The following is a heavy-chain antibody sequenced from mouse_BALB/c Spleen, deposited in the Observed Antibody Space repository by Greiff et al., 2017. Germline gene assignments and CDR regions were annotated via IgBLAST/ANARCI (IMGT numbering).Heavy chain of an antibody. V-gene: IGHV2-9*02. CDR3: ARDKPYGNYAWFAY. CDR1: GFSLTSYG. J-gene: IGHJ3*01. D-gene: IGHD2-1*01. Sequence: VKLVESGPGLVAPSQSLSITCTVSGFSLTSYGVHWVRQPPGKGLEWLGVIWAGGSTNYNSALMSRLSISKDNSKSQVFLKMNSLQTDDTAMYYCARDKPYGNYAWFAYWGQGTLVTVSA. CDR2: IWAGGST.